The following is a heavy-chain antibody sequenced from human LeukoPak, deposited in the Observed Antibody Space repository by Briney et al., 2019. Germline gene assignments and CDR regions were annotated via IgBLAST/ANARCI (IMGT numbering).Heavy chain of an antibody. V-gene: IGHV3-30-3*01. Sequence: PGRSLRLSCAASGFTFSSYAMHWVRQAPGKGLEWVAVISYDGSNKYYADSVKGRSTISRDNSKNTLYLQMNSLRAEDTAVYYCARDQYPRGCDYWGQGTLVTVSS. D-gene: IGHD2-2*01. J-gene: IGHJ4*02. CDR1: GFTFSSYA. CDR2: ISYDGSNK. CDR3: ARDQYPRGCDY.